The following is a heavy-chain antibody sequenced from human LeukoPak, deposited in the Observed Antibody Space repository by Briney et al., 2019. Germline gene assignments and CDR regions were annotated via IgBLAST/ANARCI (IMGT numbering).Heavy chain of an antibody. D-gene: IGHD6-19*01. CDR1: GGSISSYY. Sequence: PSETLSLTCTVSGGSISSYYWSWIRQPQGKGLEWIGYIYYSGSTNYNPSLKSRVTISVDTSKNQFSLKLSSVTAADTAVYYCARHKSSGWYVYVLDYWGQGTLVTVSS. V-gene: IGHV4-59*08. CDR2: IYYSGST. CDR3: ARHKSSGWYVYVLDY. J-gene: IGHJ4*02.